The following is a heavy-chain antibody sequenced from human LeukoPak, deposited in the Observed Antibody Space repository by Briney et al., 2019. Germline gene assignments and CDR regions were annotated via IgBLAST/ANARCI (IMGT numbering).Heavy chain of an antibody. CDR3: ARGELWYPDY. J-gene: IGHJ4*02. CDR2: ISGSGGST. Sequence: GGSLRLSCAASGFTFSSYSMNWVRQAPGKGLEWVSAISGSGGSTYYADSVKGRFTISRDNSKNTLYLQMNSLRAEDTAVYYCARGELWYPDYWGQGTLVTVSS. CDR1: GFTFSSYS. V-gene: IGHV3-23*01. D-gene: IGHD3-16*01.